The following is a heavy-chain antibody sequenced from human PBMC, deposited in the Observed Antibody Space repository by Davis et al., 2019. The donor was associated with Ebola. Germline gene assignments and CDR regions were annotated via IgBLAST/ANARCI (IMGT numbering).Heavy chain of an antibody. CDR1: GFTFTNYW. CDR2: INGDGSTR. D-gene: IGHD3-22*01. V-gene: IGHV3-74*01. J-gene: IGHJ4*02. CDR3: AKDGGSSGYPYYFDY. Sequence: PGGSLRLSCAASGFTFTNYWMHWVRQDPGKGLVWVSRINGDGSTRNYADSVKGRFTISRDNAKNTLYLQMNSLRAEDTAVYYCAKDGGSSGYPYYFDYWGQGTLVTVSS.